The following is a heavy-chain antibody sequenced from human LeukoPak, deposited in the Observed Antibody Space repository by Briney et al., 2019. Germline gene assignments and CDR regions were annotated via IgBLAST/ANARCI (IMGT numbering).Heavy chain of an antibody. CDR1: GFTFSSYG. D-gene: IGHD3-9*01. CDR3: AKAHYDILTGYIYAFDI. V-gene: IGHV3-23*01. Sequence: GGSLRLSCAASGFTFSSYGMSWVRQAPGKGLEWVSAISGSGGSTYYADSVKGRFTISRDNSKNTLYLQMNSLRAEDTAVYYCAKAHYDILTGYIYAFDIWGQETMVTVSS. CDR2: ISGSGGST. J-gene: IGHJ3*02.